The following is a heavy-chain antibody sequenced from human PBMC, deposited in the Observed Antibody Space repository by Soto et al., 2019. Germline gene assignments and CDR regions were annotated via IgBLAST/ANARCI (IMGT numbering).Heavy chain of an antibody. Sequence: ASVKVSCKASGYTFTGYYRHWVRQAPGQGLEWMGWINPNSGGTNYAQKFQGRVTMTRDTSISTAYVELSRLRSDDTAVYYCAREIQLVPFFDYWGQGTLVCVSS. CDR2: INPNSGGT. J-gene: IGHJ4*01. CDR1: GYTFTGYY. V-gene: IGHV1-2*02. D-gene: IGHD6-13*01. CDR3: AREIQLVPFFDY.